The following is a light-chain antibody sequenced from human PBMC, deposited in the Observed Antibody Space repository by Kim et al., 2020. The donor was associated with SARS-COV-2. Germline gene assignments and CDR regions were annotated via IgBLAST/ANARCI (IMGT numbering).Light chain of an antibody. CDR3: NARDNSGDHVV. CDR2: GKN. J-gene: IGLJ2*01. CDR1: SLRNYY. V-gene: IGLV3-19*01. Sequence: ALGQTVRITCKGDSLRNYYASWYQQKPGQAPILVIYGKNNRPSGIPDRFSGSSSGNTASLTVTGAQAVDEADYYCNARDNSGDHVVFGGGTQLTVL.